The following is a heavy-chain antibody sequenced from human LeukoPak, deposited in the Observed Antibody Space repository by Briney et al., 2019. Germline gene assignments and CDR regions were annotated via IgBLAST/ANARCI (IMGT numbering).Heavy chain of an antibody. CDR3: ARVGGTMLPLGMDV. V-gene: IGHV3-21*06. Sequence: GGSLRLSCAASGFTFSAYTMNWVRQAPGKGLEWASSITHSSNYKHYADSVRGRFTISRDNANNSLYLQMDSLRAEDTAVYFCARVGGTMLPLGMDVWGQGTTVTVSS. D-gene: IGHD3-10*02. CDR1: GFTFSAYT. J-gene: IGHJ6*02. CDR2: ITHSSNYK.